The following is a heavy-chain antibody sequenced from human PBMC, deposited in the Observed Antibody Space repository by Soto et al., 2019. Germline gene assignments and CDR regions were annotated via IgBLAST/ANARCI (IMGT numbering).Heavy chain of an antibody. D-gene: IGHD2-2*01. V-gene: IGHV3-53*04. CDR2: IYSGGST. CDR3: ARNLLCDY. CDR1: GFTVSSNY. J-gene: IGHJ4*02. Sequence: EVQLVESGGGLVQPGGSLRLSCAASGFTVSSNYMSWVRQAPGKGLEWVSVIYSGGSTSYADSVKGRFTISRHNSKNRLYLQMNSLRAEDTAVYYCARNLLCDYWVQGTLVTVSS.